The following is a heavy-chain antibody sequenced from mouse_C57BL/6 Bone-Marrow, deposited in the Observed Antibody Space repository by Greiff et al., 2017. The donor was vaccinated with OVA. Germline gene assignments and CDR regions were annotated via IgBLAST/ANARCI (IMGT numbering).Heavy chain of an antibody. J-gene: IGHJ1*03. V-gene: IGHV1-26*01. CDR3: ARPLDYYGSSYWYFDV. CDR2: INPNNGGT. D-gene: IGHD1-1*01. CDR1: GYTFTDYY. Sequence: EVQLQQSGPELVKPGASVKISCKASGYTFTDYYMTWVKQSHGKSLEWIGDINPNNGGTSYNQKFKGKATLTVDKSSSTAYMELRSLTSKDSAVYYCARPLDYYGSSYWYFDVWGTGTTVTVSS.